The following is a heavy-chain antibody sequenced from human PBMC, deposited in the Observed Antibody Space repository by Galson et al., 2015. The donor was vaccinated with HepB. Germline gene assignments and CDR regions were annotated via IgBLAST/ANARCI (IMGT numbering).Heavy chain of an antibody. Sequence: SLRLSCAASGFTFSSYWMHRVRQAPGKGLVWVSRINSDGSSTSYADSVKGRFTISRDNAKNTLYLQMNSLRAEDTAVYYCARGSYYSWYFDLWGRGTLVTVSS. D-gene: IGHD1-26*01. J-gene: IGHJ2*01. CDR2: INSDGSST. V-gene: IGHV3-74*01. CDR3: ARGSYYSWYFDL. CDR1: GFTFSSYW.